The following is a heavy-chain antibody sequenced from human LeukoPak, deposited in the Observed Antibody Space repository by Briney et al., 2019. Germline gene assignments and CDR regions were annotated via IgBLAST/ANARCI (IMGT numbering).Heavy chain of an antibody. CDR1: GASISTNY. J-gene: IGHJ4*02. Sequence: SETLSLTCSVSGASISTNYWSWIRQPAGKGLEWIGRIYNSGNTNYSPSLESRVTMSADTSKNHFSLRLTYVTAADTAVYYCARGSFDSSSYYVFDYWGQGRLVTVSS. CDR3: ARGSFDSSSYYVFDY. V-gene: IGHV4-4*07. D-gene: IGHD3-22*01. CDR2: IYNSGNT.